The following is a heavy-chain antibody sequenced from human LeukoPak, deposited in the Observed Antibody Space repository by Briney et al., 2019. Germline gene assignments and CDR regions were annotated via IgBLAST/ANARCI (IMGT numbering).Heavy chain of an antibody. J-gene: IGHJ4*02. CDR1: GYTFTSYG. Sequence: ASVKVSCKASGYTFTSYGISWLRQAPGQGLESMGWISAYNGNTNYAQKLQGRVTMTTDTSTSTPYMELRSLRSDDTAVYYCARVSVPAAIRPSDYWGQGTLVTVSS. CDR3: ARVSVPAAIRPSDY. D-gene: IGHD2-2*02. V-gene: IGHV1-18*01. CDR2: ISAYNGNT.